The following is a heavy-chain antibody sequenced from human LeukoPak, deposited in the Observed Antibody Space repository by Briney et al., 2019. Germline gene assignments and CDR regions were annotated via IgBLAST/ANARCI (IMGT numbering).Heavy chain of an antibody. CDR2: ISYDGSNK. J-gene: IGHJ3*02. CDR3: ARSPSKLRYFDWLLFLVRRHDAFDI. CDR1: GFTFSSYG. Sequence: GGSLRLSCAASGFTFSSYGMHWVRQAPGKGLEWVAVISYDGSNKYYADSVKGRFTISRDNSKNTLYLQMNSLRAEDTAVYYCARSPSKLRYFDWLLFLVRRHDAFDIWGQGTMVTVSS. D-gene: IGHD3-9*01. V-gene: IGHV3-30*03.